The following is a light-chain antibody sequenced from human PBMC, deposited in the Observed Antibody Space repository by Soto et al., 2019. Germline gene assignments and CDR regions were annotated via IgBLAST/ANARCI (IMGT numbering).Light chain of an antibody. CDR2: DAS. CDR1: QSVGNY. CDR3: QQRSSWPRT. Sequence: EIVLTQSPATLSLSPGERAALSCRASQSVGNYLTWYQQKPGQAPRLLIYDASSRAAGIPARFSGSGAGTDFTLTISSLEPEDFAVYYCQQRSSWPRTFGQGPRVDI. V-gene: IGKV3-11*01. J-gene: IGKJ1*01.